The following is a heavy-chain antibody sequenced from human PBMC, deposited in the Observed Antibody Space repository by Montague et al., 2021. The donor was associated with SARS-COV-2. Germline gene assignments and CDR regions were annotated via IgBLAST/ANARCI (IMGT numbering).Heavy chain of an antibody. V-gene: IGHV4-4*07. CDR1: GEPVSSFF. Sequence: SETLSLTCSVSGEPVSSFFWYWIRHPAGTGLELIGLIYTFGGTDYNPSLDSRVTMSVDTSKNQFPLKVNSVTAADTAMYYCARGVVTATPVVDYWGRGTMVTVSS. J-gene: IGHJ1*01. CDR2: IYTFGGT. CDR3: ARGVVTATPVVDY. D-gene: IGHD2-15*01.